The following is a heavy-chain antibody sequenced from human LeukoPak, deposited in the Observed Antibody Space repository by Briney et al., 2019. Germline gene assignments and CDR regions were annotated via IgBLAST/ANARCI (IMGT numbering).Heavy chain of an antibody. V-gene: IGHV4-59*01. J-gene: IGHJ4*02. CDR2: IYYRGTT. D-gene: IGHD1-1*01. CDR3: ARGPPRTGRERFFDY. CDR1: GGSTSDYY. Sequence: PSETLSLTCTVSGGSTSDYYWNWTRQPPGKGLEWIGYIYYRGTTNYNPSLNSRVTISLDSSKNQFSLRLNSVTAADTAIYYCARGPPRTGRERFFDYWGQGTLVSVSS.